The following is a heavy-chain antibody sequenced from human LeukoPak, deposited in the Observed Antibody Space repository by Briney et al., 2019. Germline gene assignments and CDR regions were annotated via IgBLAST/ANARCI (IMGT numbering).Heavy chain of an antibody. J-gene: IGHJ4*02. V-gene: IGHV3-11*04. CDR3: VRVSKDTFLPSFFDY. CDR2: LTSGGVSA. D-gene: IGHD3-3*02. Sequence: GGSLRLSCAASGFTLSDYSMTWVRQAPGQGLEWISFLTSGGVSAFYADSVRGRFTISRDNAQNSVYLQMNSLRAEDTAVYYCVRVSKDTFLPSFFDYWGKGILVTVSS. CDR1: GFTLSDYS.